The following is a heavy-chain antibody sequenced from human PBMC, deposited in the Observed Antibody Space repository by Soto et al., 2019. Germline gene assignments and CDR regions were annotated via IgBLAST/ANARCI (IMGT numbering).Heavy chain of an antibody. V-gene: IGHV4-31*03. CDR3: ASAWSRSWANFDY. CDR2: IYYSGST. CDR1: GGSISSGGYY. J-gene: IGHJ4*02. Sequence: SETLSLTCTVSGGSISSGGYYWSWIRQHPGKGLEWIGYIYYSGSTYYNPSLKSRVTISVDTSKNQFSLKLSSVTAADTAVYYCASAWSRSWANFDYWGQGTLVTVSS. D-gene: IGHD6-13*01.